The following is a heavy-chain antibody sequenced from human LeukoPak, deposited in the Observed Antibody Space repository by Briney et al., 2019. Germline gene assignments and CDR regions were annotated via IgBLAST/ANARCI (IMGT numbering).Heavy chain of an antibody. V-gene: IGHV3-30*02. CDR2: TRYDESKT. D-gene: IGHD1-26*01. J-gene: IGHJ4*02. Sequence: PGGSLRLSCAASGFTFSNNGMHWVRQTPGKGLEWVAFTRYDESKTFYGDSVRGRFTISRDNSKNTLYLQMNSLTTDDSAVYYCAKARYSGSPALDFWGQGTLVSVHS. CDR3: AKARYSGSPALDF. CDR1: GFTFSNNG.